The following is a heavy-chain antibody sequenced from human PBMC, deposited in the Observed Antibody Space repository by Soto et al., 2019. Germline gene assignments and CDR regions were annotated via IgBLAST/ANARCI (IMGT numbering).Heavy chain of an antibody. D-gene: IGHD3-10*01. CDR1: GYTFTSYD. CDR2: MNPNSGNT. Sequence: QVQLVQSGAEVKKPGASVKVSCKASGYTFTSYDINWVRQATGQGLEWMGWMNPNSGNTGYAQKFQGRGTMTRTTSISTAYMELSSLRSEATAVYYCARLLWFGELLRIRWGLVNYYYYGMDVWGQGTTVTVSS. V-gene: IGHV1-8*01. CDR3: ARLLWFGELLRIRWGLVNYYYYGMDV. J-gene: IGHJ6*02.